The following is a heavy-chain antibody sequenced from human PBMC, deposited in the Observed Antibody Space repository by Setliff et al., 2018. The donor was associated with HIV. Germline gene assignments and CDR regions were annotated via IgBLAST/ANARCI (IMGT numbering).Heavy chain of an antibody. D-gene: IGHD3-10*01. Sequence: SSETLSLTCASFGGPFSDYFWTWLRQPPGKGLEWIGHISPSGGADYSPSLETRAAISLVTSRSQIVLRLSSVAAADTATYYCARGVTLGRGVIAESPLYVMDVWGEGTPVTVSS. CDR1: GGPFSDYF. J-gene: IGHJ6*03. CDR2: ISPSGGA. V-gene: IGHV4-34*01. CDR3: ARGVTLGRGVIAESPLYVMDV.